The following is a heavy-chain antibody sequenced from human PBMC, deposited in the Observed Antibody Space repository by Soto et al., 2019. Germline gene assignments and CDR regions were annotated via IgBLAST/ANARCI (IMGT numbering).Heavy chain of an antibody. V-gene: IGHV3-21*04. D-gene: IGHD6-19*01. CDR1: GFTFSSYS. CDR3: ARDRAYSSGWYFHYYGMDV. J-gene: IGHJ6*02. Sequence: GGSLRLSCAASGFTFSSYSMNWFRQAPGKGLEWVSSISDSSSYIYYADSVKGRFTISRDNAKNSLYLQMNSLRAEDTAVYYCARDRAYSSGWYFHYYGMDVWGQGTTVTVSS. CDR2: ISDSSSYI.